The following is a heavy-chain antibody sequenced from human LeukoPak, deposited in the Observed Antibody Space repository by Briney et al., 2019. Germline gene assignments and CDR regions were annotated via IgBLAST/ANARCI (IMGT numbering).Heavy chain of an antibody. Sequence: SQTLSLTCAISGDSVSSNSAAWNWIRQSPSRGLEWLGRTYYRSKWYNDYAVSVKSRITINPDTSKNQFSLQLNSVTPEDTAVYYCARSGWDCSGGSCYSENYYYMDVWGKGTTVTVSS. J-gene: IGHJ6*03. CDR3: ARSGWDCSGGSCYSENYYYMDV. CDR1: GDSVSSNSAA. D-gene: IGHD2-15*01. CDR2: TYYRSKWYN. V-gene: IGHV6-1*01.